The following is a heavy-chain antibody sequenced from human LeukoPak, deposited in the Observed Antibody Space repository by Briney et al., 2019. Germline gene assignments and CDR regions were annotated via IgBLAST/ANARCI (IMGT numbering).Heavy chain of an antibody. CDR2: IGGSGSHI. D-gene: IGHD6-13*01. CDR1: GFPFDIYN. Sequence: PGESLRLSCAASGFPFDIYNTNWVRQAPGKGLEWVSSIGGSGSHIYYADSMKGRFTISRDNAKNTLYLQMNSLRAEDTAVYYCARTSAFSSSWYIIGAFDIWGQGTMVTVSS. CDR3: ARTSAFSSSWYIIGAFDI. V-gene: IGHV3-21*01. J-gene: IGHJ3*02.